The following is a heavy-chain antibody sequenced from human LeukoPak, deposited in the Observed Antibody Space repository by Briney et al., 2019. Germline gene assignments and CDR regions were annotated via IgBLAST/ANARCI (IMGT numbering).Heavy chain of an antibody. V-gene: IGHV3-23*01. Sequence: PGGSLRLSCAASGFTFSSYAMSWVRQAPGKGLEWVSAISGSGGSTYYADSVKGRFTISRDNSKNTLYLQMKSLRAEDTATYYCGKDRIPHIMKSNKWYVNIGETDSWGQGTLVTVTS. CDR3: GKDRIPHIMKSNKWYVNIGETDS. CDR1: GFTFSSYA. J-gene: IGHJ4*02. D-gene: IGHD3-16*01. CDR2: ISGSGGST.